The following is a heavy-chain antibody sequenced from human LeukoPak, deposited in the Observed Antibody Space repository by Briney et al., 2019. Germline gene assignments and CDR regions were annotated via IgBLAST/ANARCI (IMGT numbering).Heavy chain of an antibody. Sequence: SETLSLTCTVSGGSISSYYWSWIRQPPGKGLEWIGYIYYSGSTNYNPSLKSRVTISVDTSKNQFSLKLSSVTAADTAVYYCARASGYYYDSSGTLGDYFDYWGQGTLVTVSS. CDR3: ARASGYYYDSSGTLGDYFDY. V-gene: IGHV4-59*01. J-gene: IGHJ4*02. CDR2: IYYSGST. CDR1: GGSISSYY. D-gene: IGHD3-22*01.